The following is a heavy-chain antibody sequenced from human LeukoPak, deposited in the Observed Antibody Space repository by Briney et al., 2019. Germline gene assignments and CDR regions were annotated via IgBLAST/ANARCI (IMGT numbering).Heavy chain of an antibody. CDR2: IVVGSGNT. CDR1: GFTFTSSA. CDR3: AREVGIRGHFVY. V-gene: IGHV1-58*01. J-gene: IGHJ4*02. D-gene: IGHD1-26*01. Sequence: GASVKVSCKASGFTFTSSAVQWVRQARGQRLEWIGWIVVGSGNTNYAQKFQERVTITRDMSTSTAYMELSSLRSEDTAVYYCAREVGIRGHFVYWGRGTPVTVSS.